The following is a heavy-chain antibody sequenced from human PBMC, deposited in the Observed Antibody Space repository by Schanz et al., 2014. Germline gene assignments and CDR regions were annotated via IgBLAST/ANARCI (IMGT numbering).Heavy chain of an antibody. Sequence: EVHLVESGGGLVQPGGSLRLSCAASGITFSSHSFNWVRQAPGKGLEWVSYISGSSRTIYYADSMKGRFTISRDNAKNTLYLQMNTLRAEDTAVYYCARAGYDADNWFDPWGQGTLVTVSS. D-gene: IGHD2-2*01. CDR3: ARAGYDADNWFDP. CDR2: ISGSSRTI. CDR1: GITFSSHS. J-gene: IGHJ5*02. V-gene: IGHV3-48*04.